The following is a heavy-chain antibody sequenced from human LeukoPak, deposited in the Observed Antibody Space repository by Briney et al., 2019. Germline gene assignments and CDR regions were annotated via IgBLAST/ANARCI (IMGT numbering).Heavy chain of an antibody. J-gene: IGHJ4*02. CDR2: ISGSGGST. CDR3: AKDRTVRGVIKFYFDY. Sequence: GGSLRLSCAASGFTFSSYAMSWVRQAPGKGLEWVSAISGSGGSTYYADFVKGQFTISRDNSKNTLYLQMNSLRAEDTAVYYCAKDRTVRGVIKFYFDYWGQGTLVTVSS. V-gene: IGHV3-23*01. D-gene: IGHD3-10*01. CDR1: GFTFSSYA.